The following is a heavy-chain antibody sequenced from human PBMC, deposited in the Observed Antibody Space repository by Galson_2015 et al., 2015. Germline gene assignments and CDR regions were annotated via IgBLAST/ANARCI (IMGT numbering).Heavy chain of an antibody. CDR3: ATAVVASL. CDR1: GFTISSYW. V-gene: IGHV3-7*01. Sequence: SLRLSCAATGFTISSYWMSWVRQAPGKGLEWVANIKEDGSEKNYVDSVKGRFTISRDNAKNSLYLQMSGLRVEDTAMYYCATAVVASLWGQGTLVTASS. J-gene: IGHJ4*02. D-gene: IGHD4-23*01. CDR2: IKEDGSEK.